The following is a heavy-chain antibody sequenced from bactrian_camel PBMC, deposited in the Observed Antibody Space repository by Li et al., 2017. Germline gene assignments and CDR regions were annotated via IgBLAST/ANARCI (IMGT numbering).Heavy chain of an antibody. V-gene: IGHV3S1*01. CDR1: GFAFSSYE. CDR2: INSGGDST. J-gene: IGHJ7*01. Sequence: HVQLVESGGGLVQPGGSLRLSCAASGFAFSSYEMFWLRQAPGKGLEWVSAINSGGDSTYHADSVKGRFTISRDNAKNTLYLELTSLKTEDTAMYYCARAGRAVPVNVPYGMDIWGSGTQVTVS. D-gene: IGHD5*01.